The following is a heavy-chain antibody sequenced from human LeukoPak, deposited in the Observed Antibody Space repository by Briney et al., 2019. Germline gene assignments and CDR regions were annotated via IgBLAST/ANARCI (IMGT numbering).Heavy chain of an antibody. Sequence: PGGSLRLSCAASGFTFSSYWMSWVRQAPGKGLEWVANIKQDGSEKYYVDSVKGRFTISRDNAKNSLYLQMNSLRDEDTAVYYCARETTNYGGGADIWGQGTMVTVSS. CDR3: ARETTNYGGGADI. J-gene: IGHJ3*02. CDR1: GFTFSSYW. D-gene: IGHD4-23*01. CDR2: IKQDGSEK. V-gene: IGHV3-7*01.